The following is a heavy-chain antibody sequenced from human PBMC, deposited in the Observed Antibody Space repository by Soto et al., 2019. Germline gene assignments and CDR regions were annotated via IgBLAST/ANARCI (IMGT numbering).Heavy chain of an antibody. CDR2: INHSGNT. Sequence: QVHLQPWGAGLLKPSETLSLTCAVYGASLSDNYCNWLRQPPGKGLECTVEINHSGNTNYNPSLRRSLTISMDTSKDQLSLNLRSVSAADTAVYNCAIGRGEFDAWGQVIPGTVAS. D-gene: IGHD2-21*01. CDR1: GASLSDNY. J-gene: IGHJ5*02. CDR3: AIGRGEFDA. V-gene: IGHV4-34*01.